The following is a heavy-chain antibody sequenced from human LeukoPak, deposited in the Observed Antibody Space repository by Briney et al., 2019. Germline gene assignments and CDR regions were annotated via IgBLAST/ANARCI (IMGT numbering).Heavy chain of an antibody. CDR1: GGSISSGSYY. CDR3: ARDAGWFDP. CDR2: IYTSGST. J-gene: IGHJ5*02. V-gene: IGHV4-61*02. Sequence: SETLSLTFTVSGGSISSGSYYWSWSRQPAGKGLEWIGRIYTSGSTNYNPSLKSRVTISVDTSKNQFSLKLSSVTAADTAVYYCARDAGWFDPWGQGTLVTVSS.